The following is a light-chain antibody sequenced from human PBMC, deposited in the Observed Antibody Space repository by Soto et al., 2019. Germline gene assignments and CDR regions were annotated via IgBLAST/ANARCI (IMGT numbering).Light chain of an antibody. CDR3: QQYSTYTPRT. J-gene: IGKJ1*01. Sequence: DIQMTQSPSTLSASVGDRVTITCRASQSISIWLAWYQQKPGKAPKILIYKASSLESGVPPRFIGSGSGTEYTLPISSRQADDFSTYYCQQYSTYTPRTFGQGTQVEIK. V-gene: IGKV1-5*03. CDR2: KAS. CDR1: QSISIW.